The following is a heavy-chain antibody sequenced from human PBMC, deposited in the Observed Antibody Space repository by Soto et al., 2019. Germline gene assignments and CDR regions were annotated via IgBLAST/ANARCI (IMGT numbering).Heavy chain of an antibody. V-gene: IGHV4-30-4*01. D-gene: IGHD6-13*01. J-gene: IGHJ4*02. CDR3: ARDGAAAGTGY. CDR2: IYYSGST. Sequence: SETLSLTCTVSGGSISSGDYYWSWIRQPPGKGLEWIGYIYYSGSTYYNPSLKSRVTISVDTSKNQFSLKLSSVTAADTAVYYWARDGAAAGTGYWGQGTLVTVSS. CDR1: GGSISSGDYY.